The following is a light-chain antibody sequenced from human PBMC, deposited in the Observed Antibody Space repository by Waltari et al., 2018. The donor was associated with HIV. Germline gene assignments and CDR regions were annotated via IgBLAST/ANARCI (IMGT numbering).Light chain of an antibody. CDR2: DAS. Sequence: EIVLTQSPATLSLSPGDGATLSCRASQSVSSYLAWYQHKPGQAPRLLIYDASKRATGIPARFSGSGSGTDFSLTISSLEPEDFAVYYCQQRSDSPLTFGGGTKVEI. CDR1: QSVSSY. CDR3: QQRSDSPLT. J-gene: IGKJ4*01. V-gene: IGKV3-11*01.